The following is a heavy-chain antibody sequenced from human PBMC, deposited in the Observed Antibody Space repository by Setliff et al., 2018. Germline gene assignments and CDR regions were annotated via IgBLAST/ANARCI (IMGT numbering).Heavy chain of an antibody. J-gene: IGHJ2*01. V-gene: IGHV4-30-4*08. Sequence: PSETLSLTCTVSGDSISSGDYYWSWIRQSPGKGLEWIGHIYYRGSTYYNPSLRSRLAMSIDTSTNQFSLKLSSVTASDTAVYYCARVAGSTSVSITTLWYFDLWGRGILVTVSS. D-gene: IGHD3-22*01. CDR2: IYYRGST. CDR1: GDSISSGDYY. CDR3: ARVAGSTSVSITTLWYFDL.